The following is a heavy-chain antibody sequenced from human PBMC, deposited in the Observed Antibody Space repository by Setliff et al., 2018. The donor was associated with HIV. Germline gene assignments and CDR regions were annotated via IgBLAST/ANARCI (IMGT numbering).Heavy chain of an antibody. CDR3: ATWPDFWSGYPNYNYYYYMDV. V-gene: IGHV1-69*13. CDR2: ITPIFGTA. CDR1: GGTFSNYA. J-gene: IGHJ6*03. D-gene: IGHD3-3*01. Sequence: SVKVSCKASGGTFSNYAISWVRQAPGQGLEWMGGITPIFGTANYAQKSQGRVTITADESTSTVYMELSSLRSEDTAMYYCATWPDFWSGYPNYNYYYYMDVWGEGTTVTVSS.